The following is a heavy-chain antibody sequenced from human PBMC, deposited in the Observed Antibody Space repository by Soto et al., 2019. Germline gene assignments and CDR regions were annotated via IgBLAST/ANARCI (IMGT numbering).Heavy chain of an antibody. CDR1: GFTFSSYS. CDR2: ISSSSSYI. Sequence: PGGSLRLSCAASGFTFSSYSMNWVRQAPGKGLEWVSSISSSSSYIYYADSVKGRFTISRDNAKNSLYLQMNSLRAEDTAVYYCARTLIWGVGSSSANAACWFDPWGQGTLVTVS. D-gene: IGHD6-6*01. CDR3: ARTLIWGVGSSSANAACWFDP. V-gene: IGHV3-21*04. J-gene: IGHJ5*02.